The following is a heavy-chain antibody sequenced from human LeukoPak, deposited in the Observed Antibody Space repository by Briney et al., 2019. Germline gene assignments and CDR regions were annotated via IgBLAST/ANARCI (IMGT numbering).Heavy chain of an antibody. Sequence: TGGSLRLSCAASGFTFNNYAMSWVRQAPGKGLEWVATINQDGSEIYYMDSLKGRFIISRDNAKSSLHLQMNSLRAEDTALYYCVKPYYFSTGSLTWGQGTLVTVSS. CDR1: GFTFNNYA. CDR3: VKPYYFSTGSLT. CDR2: INQDGSEI. J-gene: IGHJ5*02. V-gene: IGHV3-7*01. D-gene: IGHD3-10*01.